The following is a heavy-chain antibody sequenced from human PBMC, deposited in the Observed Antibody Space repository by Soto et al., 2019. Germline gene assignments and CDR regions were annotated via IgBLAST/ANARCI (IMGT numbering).Heavy chain of an antibody. V-gene: IGHV1-8*01. J-gene: IGHJ3*02. Sequence: QVQLVQSGAEVKKPGSSMKVSCEASGYTFTTYDINWVRQATGQGLEWMGWMNPNSGNTGYAQENHGRGTMTRETSISTAYMEVSSMRSEDTDVYYCAGVRLFCSRSRCEGLDNPFDIWGQGTMVTVS. CDR2: MNPNSGNT. CDR1: GYTFTTYD. D-gene: IGHD2-2*01. CDR3: AGVRLFCSRSRCEGLDNPFDI.